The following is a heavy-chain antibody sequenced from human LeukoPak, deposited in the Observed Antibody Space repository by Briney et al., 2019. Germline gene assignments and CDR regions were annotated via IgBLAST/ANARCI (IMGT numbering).Heavy chain of an antibody. Sequence: SETLSLTCTVSGGSISSYYWSWIRQPPGKGLEWIGYIYYSGSTNYNPSLKSRVTISVDTSKNQFSLKLSSVTAADTAVYYCARHPGSQQWLAGLDYWGQGTLVTVSS. CDR2: IYYSGST. D-gene: IGHD6-19*01. CDR3: ARHPGSQQWLAGLDY. CDR1: GGSISSYY. V-gene: IGHV4-59*08. J-gene: IGHJ4*02.